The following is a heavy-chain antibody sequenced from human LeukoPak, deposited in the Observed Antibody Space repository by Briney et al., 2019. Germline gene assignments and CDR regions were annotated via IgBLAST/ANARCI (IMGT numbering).Heavy chain of an antibody. CDR2: INHSGST. CDR3: ASTYYDFWSGYYGLDY. V-gene: IGHV4-34*01. J-gene: IGHJ4*02. D-gene: IGHD3-3*01. Sequence: SETLSLTCAVYGGSFSGYYWSWIRQPPGKGLEWIGEINHSGSTNYNPSLKSRVTISVDTSKNQFSLKLSSVTAADTAVYYCASTYYDFWSGYYGLDYWGQGTLVTVSS. CDR1: GGSFSGYY.